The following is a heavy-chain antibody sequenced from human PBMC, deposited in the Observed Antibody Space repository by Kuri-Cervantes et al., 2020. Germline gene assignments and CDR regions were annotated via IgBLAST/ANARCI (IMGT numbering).Heavy chain of an antibody. D-gene: IGHD5-18*01. J-gene: IGHJ4*02. CDR3: AEELVGYSYGTYYFDY. CDR1: GFTFSNYW. Sequence: GGSLRLSCAVSGFTFSNYWMSWVRQAPGKGLEWVANIKQDGSEKYYVDSVKGRFTISRDNAKNSLYLQMNSLRAEDTALYYCAEELVGYSYGTYYFDYWGQGTLVTVSS. CDR2: IKQDGSEK. V-gene: IGHV3-7*05.